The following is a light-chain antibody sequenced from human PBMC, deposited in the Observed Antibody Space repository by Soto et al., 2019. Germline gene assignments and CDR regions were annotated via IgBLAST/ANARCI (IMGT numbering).Light chain of an antibody. CDR3: CSYAGSDTYV. V-gene: IGLV2-11*01. Sequence: QSALTQPRSVSGSPGQSVTISCTGTSSDVGGYNFVSWYQHPPGKAPKLMLYDVTTRPSGVPDRFSGSKSDNTASLTISGLQAEDEADYYCCSYAGSDTYVFGTGTKLTVL. CDR2: DVT. CDR1: SSDVGGYNF. J-gene: IGLJ1*01.